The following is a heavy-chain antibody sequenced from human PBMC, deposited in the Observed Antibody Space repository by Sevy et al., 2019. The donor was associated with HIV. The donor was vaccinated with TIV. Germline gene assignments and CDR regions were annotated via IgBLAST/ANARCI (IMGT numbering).Heavy chain of an antibody. CDR1: GFTFSSYA. V-gene: IGHV3-23*01. CDR3: AKDQYYDFCSGYQNWFDP. J-gene: IGHJ5*02. D-gene: IGHD3-3*01. CDR2: ISGSGGST. Sequence: GGSLRLSCAASGFTFSSYAMSWVRQAPGKGLEWVSAISGSGGSTYYADSVKGRFTISRDNSKNTLYLQMNSLRAEDTAVDYCAKDQYYDFCSGYQNWFDPWGQGTLVTVSS.